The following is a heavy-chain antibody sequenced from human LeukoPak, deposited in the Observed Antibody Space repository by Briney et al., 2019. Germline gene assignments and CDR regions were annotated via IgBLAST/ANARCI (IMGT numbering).Heavy chain of an antibody. CDR2: ISGSGGST. Sequence: PGGSLRLSCVASGFTFDDYAMNWVRQAPGKGLEWVSAISGSGGSTYYADSVKGRFTISRDNSKNTLYLQMNSLRAEDTAVYYCAKDRRAGSYDYWGQGTLVTVSS. J-gene: IGHJ4*02. D-gene: IGHD3-10*01. CDR3: AKDRRAGSYDY. V-gene: IGHV3-23*01. CDR1: GFTFDDYA.